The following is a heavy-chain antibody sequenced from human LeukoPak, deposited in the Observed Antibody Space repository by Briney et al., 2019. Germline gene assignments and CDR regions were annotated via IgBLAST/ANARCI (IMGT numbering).Heavy chain of an antibody. CDR1: GLICCMGR. J-gene: IGHJ5*02. D-gene: IGHD3-3*01. CDR2: IMAGGCDK. V-gene: IGHV3-7*01. CDR3: AHYDFWSGYSFGT. Sequence: GGSLRLFCGASGLICCMGRVRWVRRATGKGVECVGNIMAGGCDKFCADCVGGRFPLSRESPKNSPYVQMNSLGVGDAAVFLFAHYDFWSGYSFGTWGQGTLVTVSS.